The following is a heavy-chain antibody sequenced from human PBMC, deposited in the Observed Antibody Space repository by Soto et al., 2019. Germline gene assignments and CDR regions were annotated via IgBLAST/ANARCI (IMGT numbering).Heavy chain of an antibody. Sequence: SETLSLPCSVSGASISRYYWSWIRQSPGKGLEWIGYAYYSGDTGYNPSLKSRVTMAIDTSKNQVSLKLTSVTAADTAVYYCARDRSTYGGGGTGEVKENWFDPWGQGALVTVSS. CDR1: GASISRYY. CDR2: AYYSGDT. V-gene: IGHV4-59*01. D-gene: IGHD2-8*01. CDR3: ARDRSTYGGGGTGEVKENWFDP. J-gene: IGHJ5*02.